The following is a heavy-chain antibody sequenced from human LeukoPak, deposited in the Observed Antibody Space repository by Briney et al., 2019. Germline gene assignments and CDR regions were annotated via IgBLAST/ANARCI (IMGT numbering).Heavy chain of an antibody. CDR3: ARAPGTTFDY. Sequence: SETLSLTCAVYGGSFSGYYWSWIRQPPGKGLEWIGEINHSGSTNYNPSLKSRVTISVDTSKNQFSLKLTSVTAADTAVYYCARAPGTTFDYWGHGNMVTVSS. CDR2: INHSGST. D-gene: IGHD4-17*01. CDR1: GGSFSGYY. J-gene: IGHJ4*01. V-gene: IGHV4-34*01.